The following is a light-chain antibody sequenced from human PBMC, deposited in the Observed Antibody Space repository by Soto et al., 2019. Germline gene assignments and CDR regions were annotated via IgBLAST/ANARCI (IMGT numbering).Light chain of an antibody. CDR2: GAA. CDR3: QQYNNWPRT. CDR1: QSVSSN. J-gene: IGKJ2*01. V-gene: IGKV3-15*01. Sequence: EIVMTQSPATLSVSPGERATLSCRASQSVSSNLAWYQQKPGQAPRLLIYGAATRATGLPARFSGSGSGTEFTLTISSLQSEDFAVYYCQQYNNWPRTFGQGTELEIK.